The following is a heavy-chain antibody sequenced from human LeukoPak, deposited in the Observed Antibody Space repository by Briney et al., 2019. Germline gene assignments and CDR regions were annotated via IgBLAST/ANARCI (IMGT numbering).Heavy chain of an antibody. V-gene: IGHV3-30*03. CDR3: ATNSNWNGLDF. D-gene: IGHD1-1*01. J-gene: IGHJ4*02. Sequence: GGSLRLSCAASGCTFSSYGMHWVRQAPGKGLEWVAVISYDGSNKYYADSVKGRFTISRDNSKNTLYLQMNSLRAEDTAVYYCATNSNWNGLDFWGREPWSPSPQ. CDR1: GCTFSSYG. CDR2: ISYDGSNK.